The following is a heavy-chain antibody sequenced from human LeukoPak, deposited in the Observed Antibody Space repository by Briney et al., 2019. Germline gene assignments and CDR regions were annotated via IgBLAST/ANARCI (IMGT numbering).Heavy chain of an antibody. CDR1: GYTFTSYG. D-gene: IGHD4-17*01. J-gene: IGHJ3*02. CDR2: ISAYNGNT. V-gene: IGHV1-18*01. Sequence: GASVKVSCKASGYTFTSYGISWVRQAPGQGLEWMGWISAYNGNTNYAQKLQGRVTMTTDTSTSTAYIELRSLRSDDTAVYYCARDSGPDYDDAFDIWGQGTMVTVSS. CDR3: ARDSGPDYDDAFDI.